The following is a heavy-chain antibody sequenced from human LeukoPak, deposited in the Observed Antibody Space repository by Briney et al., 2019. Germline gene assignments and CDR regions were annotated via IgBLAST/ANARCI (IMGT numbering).Heavy chain of an antibody. CDR2: ISYDGSNK. V-gene: IGHV3-30-3*01. CDR3: AKDPGNNRYCSSTSCYLVGGAN. J-gene: IGHJ4*02. CDR1: GFTFSSYA. Sequence: GGSLRLSCAASGFTFSSYAMHWVRQAPGKGLEWVAVISYDGSNKYYADSVKGRFTISRDNSKNTLYLQMNSLRAEDTAVYYCAKDPGNNRYCSSTSCYLVGGANWGQGTLVTVSS. D-gene: IGHD2-2*01.